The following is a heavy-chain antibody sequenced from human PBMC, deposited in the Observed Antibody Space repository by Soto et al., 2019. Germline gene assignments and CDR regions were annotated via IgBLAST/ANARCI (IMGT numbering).Heavy chain of an antibody. J-gene: IGHJ6*02. CDR2: ISSSSSTI. CDR1: GFTFSNYN. Sequence: GGSLRLSCAASGFTFSNYNMNWVRQAPGKGLEWVSSISSSSSTIYYADSVKGRFTISRDNAKNSLYLQMNSLRDEDTAVYYCAREDPGYCTNGVCYHYYYGMDVWGQGTTVTVSS. CDR3: AREDPGYCTNGVCYHYYYGMDV. D-gene: IGHD2-8*01. V-gene: IGHV3-48*02.